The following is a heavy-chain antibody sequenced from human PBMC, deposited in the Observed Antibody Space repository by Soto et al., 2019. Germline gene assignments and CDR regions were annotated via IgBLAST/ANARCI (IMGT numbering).Heavy chain of an antibody. J-gene: IGHJ4*02. Sequence: PLSPTCTVSGGSISSGSFYWSWILQNPGKGLVFIGYIFSIGGTYYNPSLKSRVFISVDTSKNQFSLRLVSVTASDTAIYYCSTQGLTTYYFGYWGQGTLVTVSS. CDR1: GGSISSGSFY. CDR3: STQGLTTYYFGY. CDR2: IFSIGGT. V-gene: IGHV4-31*03.